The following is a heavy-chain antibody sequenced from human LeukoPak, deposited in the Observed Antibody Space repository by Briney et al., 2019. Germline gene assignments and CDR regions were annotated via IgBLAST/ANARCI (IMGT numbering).Heavy chain of an antibody. CDR1: GGSISSGDYY. CDR2: IYYSGST. CDR3: ARGRREILVGATYYFDY. V-gene: IGHV4-30-4*01. J-gene: IGHJ4*02. Sequence: PSQTLSLTCPVSGGSISSGDYYWSWIRQPPGKGLEWIGYIYYSGSTYYNPSLKSRVTISVDTSKNQFSLKLSSVTAADTAMYYCARGRREILVGATYYFDYWGQGTLVTVSS. D-gene: IGHD1-26*01.